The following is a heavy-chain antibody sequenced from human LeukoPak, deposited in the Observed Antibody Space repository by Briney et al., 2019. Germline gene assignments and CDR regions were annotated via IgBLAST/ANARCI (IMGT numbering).Heavy chain of an antibody. CDR1: GFTFSSYW. V-gene: IGHV3-7*03. CDR3: AKAGTLTGSSGKNFDY. Sequence: GGSLRLSCAASGFTFSSYWMSWVRQAPGKGLEWVANIKQDGSEKYYVDSVKGRFTISRDNAKNSLYLQMTSLRAEDTALYYCAKAGTLTGSSGKNFDYWGQGTLVTVSS. J-gene: IGHJ4*02. CDR2: IKQDGSEK. D-gene: IGHD3-22*01.